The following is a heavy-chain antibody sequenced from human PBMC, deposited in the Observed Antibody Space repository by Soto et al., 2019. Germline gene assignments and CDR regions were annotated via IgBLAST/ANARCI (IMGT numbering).Heavy chain of an antibody. Sequence: LSLTCAFSVGAISSCGYSWSWIRQPPGKGLEWIGYIYHSGSTYYNPSLKSRVTISVDRSKNQFSLKLSSVTAADTAVYYCARLDCRLNCFAPWGKGTLGTVS. V-gene: IGHV4-30-2*01. CDR3: ARLDCRLNCFAP. J-gene: IGHJ5*02. CDR1: VGAISSCGYS. CDR2: IYHSGST. D-gene: IGHD2-21*01.